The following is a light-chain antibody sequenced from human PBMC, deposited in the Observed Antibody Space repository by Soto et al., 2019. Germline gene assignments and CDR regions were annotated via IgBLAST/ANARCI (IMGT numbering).Light chain of an antibody. J-gene: IGKJ1*01. CDR2: DAS. CDR3: QQAYGAPPT. Sequence: DIQMTQSPFTLSESIRDRVIITCFARQTISSWLAWYQQIPGKAPKLMIYDASNLESGVPSRFSGSGSGTDFTLTISSLQPEDFATYYCQQAYGAPPTFGQGTKVDIK. CDR1: QTISSW. V-gene: IGKV1-5*01.